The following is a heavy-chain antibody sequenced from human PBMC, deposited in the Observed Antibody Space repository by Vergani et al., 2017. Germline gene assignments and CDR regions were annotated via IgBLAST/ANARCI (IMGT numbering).Heavy chain of an antibody. Sequence: QITLKESGPTLVKPTQTLTLTCTFSGFPLSTRGVGVGWIRQPPGKALEWLALIYWDDDKRYSPSLKSRLTITQDTSKNQVVLTMTNMDPVDTATYYCAHHNELRSDFDYWGQGTLVTVSS. CDR1: GFPLSTRGVG. CDR2: IYWDDDK. D-gene: IGHD1-1*01. CDR3: AHHNELRSDFDY. J-gene: IGHJ4*02. V-gene: IGHV2-5*02.